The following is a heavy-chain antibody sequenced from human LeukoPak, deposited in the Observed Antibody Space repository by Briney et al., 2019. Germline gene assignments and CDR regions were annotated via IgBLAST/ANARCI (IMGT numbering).Heavy chain of an antibody. D-gene: IGHD6-13*01. CDR1: GFTFSSYG. V-gene: IGHV3-30*03. CDR2: ISSDGSNK. Sequence: PGRSLRLSCAASGFTFSSYGMHWVRQAPGKGLEWVALISSDGSNKYYADSVKGRFTISRDNSKNTLDLQMNTLRAEDTAVYYCARSRQLEGNYYYYMDVWGKGTTVTVSS. J-gene: IGHJ6*03. CDR3: ARSRQLEGNYYYYMDV.